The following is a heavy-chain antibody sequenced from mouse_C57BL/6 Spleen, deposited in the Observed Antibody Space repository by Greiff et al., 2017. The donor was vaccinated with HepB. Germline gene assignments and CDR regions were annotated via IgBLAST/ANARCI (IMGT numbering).Heavy chain of an antibody. CDR2: IDPETGGT. Sequence: QVQLQQSGAELVRPGASVTLSCKASGYTFTDYEMHWVKQTPVHGLEWIGAIDPETGGTAYNQKFKGKAILTADKSFSTAYMELRSLTSEDSAVYYCTRSNNYSNFFDYWGQGTTLTVSS. J-gene: IGHJ2*01. CDR3: TRSNNYSNFFDY. V-gene: IGHV1-15*01. D-gene: IGHD2-5*01. CDR1: GYTFTDYE.